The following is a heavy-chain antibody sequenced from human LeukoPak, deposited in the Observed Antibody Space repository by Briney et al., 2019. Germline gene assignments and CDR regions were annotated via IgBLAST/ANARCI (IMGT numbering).Heavy chain of an antibody. D-gene: IGHD6-6*01. CDR3: AKERFEYSGSPILDY. Sequence: PGGSLRLSCAASGFTFDDYAMHWVRPAPGKGLEWVSLIGWDGGSTYYVDSVKGRFTISRDNSKNSLYLQMNSLRAEDTALYYCAKERFEYSGSPILDYWGQGTLVTVSS. CDR2: IGWDGGST. CDR1: GFTFDDYA. V-gene: IGHV3-43D*03. J-gene: IGHJ4*02.